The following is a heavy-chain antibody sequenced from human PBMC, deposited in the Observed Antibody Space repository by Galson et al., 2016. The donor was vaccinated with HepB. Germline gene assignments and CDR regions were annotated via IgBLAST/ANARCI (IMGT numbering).Heavy chain of an antibody. J-gene: IGHJ4*02. CDR1: GYSFSGYW. CDR2: IYPDDSET. D-gene: IGHD2-2*01. Sequence: QSGAEVKKPGESLRISCKGSGYSFSGYWIGWVRQMPGKGLEWMGIIYPDDSETLYSPSFQGQVTISADKSFTTAYLQWTSLKAADTAMYYCARYSPGGKAVPTGGCDYWGQGILVTVSS. V-gene: IGHV5-51*01. CDR3: ARYSPGGKAVPTGGCDY.